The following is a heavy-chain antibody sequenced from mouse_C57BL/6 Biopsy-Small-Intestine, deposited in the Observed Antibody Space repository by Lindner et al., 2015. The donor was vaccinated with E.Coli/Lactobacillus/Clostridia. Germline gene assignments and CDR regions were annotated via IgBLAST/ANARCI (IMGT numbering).Heavy chain of an antibody. V-gene: IGHV5-4*01. CDR2: ISDGGSYT. CDR3: ARASMVTRYYFDY. J-gene: IGHJ2*01. D-gene: IGHD2-2*01. Sequence: VQLQESGGGLVKPGGSLKLSCAASGFTFSSYAMSWVRQTPEKRLEWVATISDGGSYTYYPDNVKGRFTISRDNAKNNLYLQMSHLKSEDTAMYYCARASMVTRYYFDYWGQGTTLTVSS. CDR1: GFTFSSYA.